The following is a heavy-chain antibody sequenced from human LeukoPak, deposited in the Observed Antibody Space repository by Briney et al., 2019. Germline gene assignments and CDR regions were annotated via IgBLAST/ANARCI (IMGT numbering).Heavy chain of an antibody. J-gene: IGHJ4*02. Sequence: GGSLRLSCAASGFTVSTNYMSWVRQAPGKGLEWVAVSYSGGTTSYADSVKGRFTISRDNSKNKLYLQMNSLRAEDTAVYYCARGPNVFDYWGRGTSVTVSS. CDR2: SYSGGTT. CDR1: GFTVSTNY. CDR3: ARGPNVFDY. D-gene: IGHD4/OR15-4a*01. V-gene: IGHV3-53*01.